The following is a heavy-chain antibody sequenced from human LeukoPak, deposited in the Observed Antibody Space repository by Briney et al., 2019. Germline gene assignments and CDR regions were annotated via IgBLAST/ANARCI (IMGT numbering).Heavy chain of an antibody. CDR3: ARVRGGYCSSTSCSHGMDY. CDR2: IKQDGSEK. J-gene: IGHJ4*02. V-gene: IGHV3-7*01. D-gene: IGHD2-2*01. CDR1: GFTFSSYW. Sequence: PGGSLRLSCAASGFTFSSYWMSWVRQAPGKGLEWVANIKQDGSEKYYVDSVKGRFTISRDNAKNSLCLQMNSLRAEDTAVYYCARVRGGYCSSTSCSHGMDYWGQGTLVTVSS.